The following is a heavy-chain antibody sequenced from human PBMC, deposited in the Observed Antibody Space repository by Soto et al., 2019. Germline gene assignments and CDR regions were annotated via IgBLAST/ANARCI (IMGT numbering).Heavy chain of an antibody. D-gene: IGHD5-12*01. CDR3: ARGGGYSGYDRTPY. CDR2: IYYSGST. Sequence: SETLSLTCTVSGGSISSYYWSWIRQPPGKGLEWIGYIYYSGSTNYNPSLKSRVTISVDTSKNQFSLKLSSVTAADTAVYYCARGGGYSGYDRTPYWGQGTLVTVSS. CDR1: GGSISSYY. J-gene: IGHJ4*02. V-gene: IGHV4-59*12.